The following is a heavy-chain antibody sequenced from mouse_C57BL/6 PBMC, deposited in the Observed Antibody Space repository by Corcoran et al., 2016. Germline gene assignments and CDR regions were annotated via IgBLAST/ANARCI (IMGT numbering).Heavy chain of an antibody. J-gene: IGHJ4*01. D-gene: IGHD1-1*01. CDR1: GYTFTDYY. Sequence: QVQLKQSGAELVRPGASVKLSCKASGYTFTDYYIHWVKQRPVQGLEWIARIYPGSGNTYYNEKFKGKATLTAEKSSSTAYMQLSILTPEDSAFYCCAIEYYYYYAMDYWGQGTSVTVSS. CDR2: IYPGSGNT. V-gene: IGHV1-76*01. CDR3: AIEYYYYYAMDY.